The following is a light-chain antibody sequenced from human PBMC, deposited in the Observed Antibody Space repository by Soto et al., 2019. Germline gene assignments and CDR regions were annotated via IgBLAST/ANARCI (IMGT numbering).Light chain of an antibody. CDR3: QQYNKWPPYT. V-gene: IGKV3-15*01. Sequence: EILMTQSPATLSVSPGERATLSCRASQSVSSNLAWYQQKPGQAPRLLIYGASTRATGIPVRFSGSGSGTEFTLTISSLQSEDFAVYYCQQYNKWPPYTFGQGTKLEIK. CDR2: GAS. CDR1: QSVSSN. J-gene: IGKJ2*01.